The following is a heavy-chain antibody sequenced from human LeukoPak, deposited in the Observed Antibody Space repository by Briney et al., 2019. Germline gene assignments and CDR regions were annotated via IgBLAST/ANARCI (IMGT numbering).Heavy chain of an antibody. CDR3: VRSYCGGDCQGRAYYFDY. J-gene: IGHJ4*02. CDR1: GYTFTNYY. Sequence: ASVKVSCKASGYTFTNYYMHGMRQAPGQGLEWMGIINPSGAGTNYAQKFQGRVTLTRDTSTSTLYMELSSLRSEDTAVYYCVRSYCGGDCQGRAYYFDYWGQGTLVTVSS. V-gene: IGHV1-46*01. CDR2: INPSGAGT. D-gene: IGHD2-21*01.